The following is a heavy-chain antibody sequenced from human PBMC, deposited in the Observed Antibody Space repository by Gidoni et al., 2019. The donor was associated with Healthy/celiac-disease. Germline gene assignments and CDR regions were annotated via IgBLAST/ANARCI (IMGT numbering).Heavy chain of an antibody. CDR1: GFTFSSYA. CDR2: IHGGGGNT. J-gene: IGHJ4*02. V-gene: IGHV3-23*01. Sequence: EVQLLESGGGLVQPGGSLRLSCAASGFTFSSYAMTWVRQAPGKGLEWVSVIHGGGGNTYYADSVKGRFTISRDNSKNTLFLQMDSLRAEDTAVYYCAKQNSVSSYAAVDYWGQGTLVTVSS. D-gene: IGHD2-2*01. CDR3: AKQNSVSSYAAVDY.